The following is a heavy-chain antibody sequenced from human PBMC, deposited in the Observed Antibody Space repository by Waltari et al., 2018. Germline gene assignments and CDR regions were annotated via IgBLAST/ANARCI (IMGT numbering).Heavy chain of an antibody. CDR3: ARGASINLSSAFDP. D-gene: IGHD3-9*01. J-gene: IGHJ5*01. CDR1: GYTFTAFY. V-gene: IGHV1-2*06. CDR2: INPNSGAS. Sequence: QVQLVQSGAEVKKPGASVKVSCKASGYTFTAFYIHWVRQAPGQGLEWIGRINPNSGASNYAVKLQGRISLTRDMSLNTAVMELSRLTSDDTAVYYCARGASINLSSAFDPWGQGTLVTVSS.